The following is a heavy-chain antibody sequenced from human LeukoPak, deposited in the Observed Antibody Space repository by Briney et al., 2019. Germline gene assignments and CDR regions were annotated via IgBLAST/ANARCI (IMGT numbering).Heavy chain of an antibody. J-gene: IGHJ4*02. CDR1: GFTFSSYS. CDR3: ARDHSDGYNFADDY. D-gene: IGHD5-24*01. CDR2: ISSSSSYI. Sequence: GGSLRLSCAVSGFTFSSYSMNWVRQAPGKGLEWVSSISSSSSYIYYADSVKGRFTISRDNAKNSLYLQMNSLRAEDTAVYYCARDHSDGYNFADDYWGQGTLVTVSS. V-gene: IGHV3-21*01.